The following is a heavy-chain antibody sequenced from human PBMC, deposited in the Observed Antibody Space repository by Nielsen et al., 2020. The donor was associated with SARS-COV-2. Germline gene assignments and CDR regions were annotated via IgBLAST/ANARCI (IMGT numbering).Heavy chain of an antibody. CDR1: GGSISSSSYY. V-gene: IGHV4-61*01. J-gene: IGHJ6*02. CDR2: IYYSGST. D-gene: IGHD2-2*01. CDR3: ARERHPADYGMDV. Sequence: SETLSLTCTVSGGSISSSSYYWGWIRQPPGKGLEWIGYIYYSGSTNYNPSLKSRVTISVDTSKNQFSLKLSSVTAADTAVYYCARERHPADYGMDVWGQGTTVTVSS.